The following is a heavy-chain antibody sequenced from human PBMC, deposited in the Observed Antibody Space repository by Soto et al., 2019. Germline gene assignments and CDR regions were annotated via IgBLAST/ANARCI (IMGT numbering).Heavy chain of an antibody. V-gene: IGHV1-3*01. CDR1: GYTFTSYG. J-gene: IGHJ6*02. Sequence: QIQLMQSGAEVKKPGASVKVSCKASGYTFTSYGIHWVRQAPGQRLEWTGWINAGNGNTKYSEKSQGRVTITRDTSASTAYLELSSLRSEDTAVYYCARDPNDSSAYYHLYYYGMDVWGQGTTVTVSS. CDR3: ARDPNDSSAYYHLYYYGMDV. D-gene: IGHD3-22*01. CDR2: INAGNGNT.